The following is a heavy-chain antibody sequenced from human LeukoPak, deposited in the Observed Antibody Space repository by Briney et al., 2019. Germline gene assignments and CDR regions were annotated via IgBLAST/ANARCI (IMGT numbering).Heavy chain of an antibody. CDR1: GGSISSGDYY. CDR3: ARVGRSYDFWSGYYTCDFDY. D-gene: IGHD3-3*01. J-gene: IGHJ4*02. CDR2: IYYSGST. V-gene: IGHV4-30-4*01. Sequence: PSETLSLTCTVSGGSISSGDYYWSWIRQPPGKGLEWIGYIYYSGSTYYNPSLKSRVTISVDTSKNQFSLKLSSVTAADTAVYYCARVGRSYDFWSGYYTCDFDYWGQGTLVTVSS.